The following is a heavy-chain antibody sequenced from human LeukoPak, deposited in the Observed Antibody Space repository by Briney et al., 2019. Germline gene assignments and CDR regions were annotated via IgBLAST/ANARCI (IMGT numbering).Heavy chain of an antibody. CDR3: AKVTVITIFGVVIIDAIDY. CDR1: GFTFSSYA. CDR2: ISGSGGST. D-gene: IGHD3-3*01. Sequence: GGSLRLSCAATGFTFSSYAMSWVRQAPGKGLEWVSAISGSGGSTYYADSVKGRFTISRDNSKNTLYLQMNSLRAEDTAVYYCAKVTVITIFGVVIIDAIDYWGQGTLVTVSS. J-gene: IGHJ4*02. V-gene: IGHV3-23*01.